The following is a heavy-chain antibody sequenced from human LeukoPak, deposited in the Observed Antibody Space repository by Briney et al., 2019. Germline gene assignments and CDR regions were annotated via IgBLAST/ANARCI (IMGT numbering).Heavy chain of an antibody. Sequence: SETLSLTCTLSGGSLSSYFWSWIRQPPGKGLEWIGNIYDSGSTNYNPSLKSRVTISVDTSKNQCALKLSSVTAADTAVYYCARQSISGSSLSYFDYWGQGTLVNVSS. J-gene: IGHJ4*02. CDR1: GGSLSSYF. D-gene: IGHD3-22*01. CDR2: IYDSGST. V-gene: IGHV4-59*01. CDR3: ARQSISGSSLSYFDY.